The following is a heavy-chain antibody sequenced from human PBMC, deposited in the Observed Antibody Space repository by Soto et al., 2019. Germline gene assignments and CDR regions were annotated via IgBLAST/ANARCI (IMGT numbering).Heavy chain of an antibody. CDR1: GFTFSSYG. V-gene: IGHV3-30*18. D-gene: IGHD5-18*01. Sequence: GGSLRLSCAASGFTFSSYGMHWVRQAPGKGLEWVAVISYDGSNKYYADSVKGRFTISRDNSKNTLYLQMNSLRAEDTAVYYCAKDVQLWFKYYYYGMDVWGQGTTVTVSS. CDR3: AKDVQLWFKYYYYGMDV. CDR2: ISYDGSNK. J-gene: IGHJ6*02.